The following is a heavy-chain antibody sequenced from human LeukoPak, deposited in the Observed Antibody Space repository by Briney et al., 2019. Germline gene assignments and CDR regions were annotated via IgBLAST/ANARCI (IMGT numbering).Heavy chain of an antibody. CDR3: GTAMGAYYYYGMDV. D-gene: IGHD5-18*01. V-gene: IGHV3-30-3*01. CDR1: GFTFSSYA. Sequence: PGGSLRLSCAASGFTFSSYAMHWVRQAPGKGLEWVAVISYDGSNKYYADSVKGRFTISRDNSKNTLYLRMNSLRAEDTAVYYGGTAMGAYYYYGMDVWGQGTTVTVSS. J-gene: IGHJ6*02. CDR2: ISYDGSNK.